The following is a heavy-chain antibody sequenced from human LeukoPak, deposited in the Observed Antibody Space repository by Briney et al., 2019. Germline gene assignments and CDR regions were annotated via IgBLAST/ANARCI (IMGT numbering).Heavy chain of an antibody. Sequence: GGSLRLSCPASGFTFSNHWMSWVRQAPGKGLEWVSTISASGYNTYYAHAVQGRFTNSRDNSNNTLFLQMNSLTAEDTAVYFCAKGAEEGVVITSVYYYYMDVWGKGTTVAISS. D-gene: IGHD3-22*01. CDR3: AKGAEEGVVITSVYYYYMDV. J-gene: IGHJ6*03. V-gene: IGHV3-23*01. CDR1: GFTFSNHW. CDR2: ISASGYNT.